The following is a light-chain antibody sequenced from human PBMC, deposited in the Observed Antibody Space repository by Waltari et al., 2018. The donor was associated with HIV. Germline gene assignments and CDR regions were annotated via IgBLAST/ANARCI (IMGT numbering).Light chain of an antibody. CDR3: QFYDSSLSSYV. J-gene: IGLJ1*01. V-gene: IGLV1-40*01. CDR1: SSNIGAGFD. Sequence: QSVLTQPPSVSGAPGQRVTISCTGSSSNIGAGFDVHWYQQLPGIAPKLLIYAATNRHSGVPDRFSGSKSGTSASLAITGLQAEDEADYYCQFYDSSLSSYVFASGTRVTVL. CDR2: AAT.